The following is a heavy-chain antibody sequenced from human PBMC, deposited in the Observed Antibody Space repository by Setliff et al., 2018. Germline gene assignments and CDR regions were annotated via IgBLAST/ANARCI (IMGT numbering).Heavy chain of an antibody. Sequence: TSETLSLTCSVSGGSISSSTSYWGWVRQPPGKGLEWIGSFYYSDSTYYNPSLRSRVSISVDMSKNQFSLKLSSVTAADTAVYYCARMTGFLYTDVWGKGTTVTVSS. J-gene: IGHJ6*03. CDR3: ARMTGFLYTDV. CDR1: GGSISSSTSY. CDR2: FYYSDST. D-gene: IGHD3-3*01. V-gene: IGHV4-39*01.